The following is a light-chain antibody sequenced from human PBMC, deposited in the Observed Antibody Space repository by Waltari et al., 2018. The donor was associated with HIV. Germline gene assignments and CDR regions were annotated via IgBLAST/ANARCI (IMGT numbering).Light chain of an antibody. J-gene: IGLJ1*01. V-gene: IGLV2-14*01. Sequence: ALTQPASVSGSPGQTVTISCHGPSSAAGGLPYVSWYPQHPGKAPKLMISEVTNRPSRISSRFSGSKSGNTAYLTISGLQAEDEADYYCSSFSSGNSLEVFGTGTKVTFL. CDR1: SSAAGGLPY. CDR3: SSFSSGNSLEV. CDR2: EVT.